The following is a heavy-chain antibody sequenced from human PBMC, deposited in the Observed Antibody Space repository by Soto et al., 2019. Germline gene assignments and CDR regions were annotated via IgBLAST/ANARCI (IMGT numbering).Heavy chain of an antibody. CDR3: ARSPPSSYYGGSGIFDY. D-gene: IGHD3-10*01. Sequence: QLQLQESGPGLVRPSGTLSLTCAVSGGFTSTNNWWSWVRQPPGKGMEWIGDAYHSGSTEYNPSLKRRVSISVDKPKNPIALKLTSATAADTAVYYCARSPPSSYYGGSGIFDYWGQGTLVTVSS. J-gene: IGHJ4*02. V-gene: IGHV4-4*02. CDR1: GGFTSTNNW. CDR2: AYHSGST.